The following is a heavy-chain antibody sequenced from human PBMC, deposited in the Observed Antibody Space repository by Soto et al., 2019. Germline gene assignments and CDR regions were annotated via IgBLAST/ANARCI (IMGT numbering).Heavy chain of an antibody. J-gene: IGHJ4*02. Sequence: QVPLVESGGGLVKPGGSLRLSCAASGFTFSDYYMSWIRQAPGKGLDWISYISTGGSAKFSADSVKGRFTISRDNAKNSLYLQMNNLRAEDTAMYYCARTAGTYYPESWGQGTLVTVSS. CDR3: ARTAGTYYPES. CDR2: ISTGGSAK. V-gene: IGHV3-11*01. CDR1: GFTFSDYY. D-gene: IGHD1-26*01.